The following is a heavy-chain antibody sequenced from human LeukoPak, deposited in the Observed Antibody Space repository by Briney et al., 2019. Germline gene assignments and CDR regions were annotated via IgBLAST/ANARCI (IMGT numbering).Heavy chain of an antibody. Sequence: KSSETLSLTCTVSGYSISSGYYWGWIRQSPGKGLEWLGSIDYSGSTYDNPSFKSRVIISIDTSKNQFSLKLTSVTAADTAVYYCAREPYYYDSRGYWDWGQGALVTVSS. CDR2: IDYSGST. D-gene: IGHD3-22*01. V-gene: IGHV4-38-2*02. J-gene: IGHJ4*02. CDR1: GYSISSGYY. CDR3: AREPYYYDSRGYWD.